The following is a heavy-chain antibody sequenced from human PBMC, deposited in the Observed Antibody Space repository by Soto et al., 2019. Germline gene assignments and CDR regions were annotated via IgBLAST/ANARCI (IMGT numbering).Heavy chain of an antibody. Sequence: SETLSLTCTVSGGSISSYYWSWIRQPPGKGLEWIGYIYYSGSTNYNPSLKSRVTISVDTSKNQFSLKLSSVTAADTAVYYCARAGELGYCSGGSCYSVFNWFDPWGQGTLVTVSS. J-gene: IGHJ5*02. CDR2: IYYSGST. CDR1: GGSISSYY. D-gene: IGHD2-15*01. V-gene: IGHV4-59*01. CDR3: ARAGELGYCSGGSCYSVFNWFDP.